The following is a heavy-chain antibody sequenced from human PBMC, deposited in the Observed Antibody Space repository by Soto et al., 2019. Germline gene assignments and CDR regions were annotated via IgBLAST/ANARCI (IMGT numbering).Heavy chain of an antibody. CDR3: AREEFTYYDFWSGYSQPSGMDV. CDR1: GYTFTSYY. CDR2: INPSGGST. V-gene: IGHV1-46*01. Sequence: ASVKVSCKASGYTFTSYYMHWVRQAPGQGLEWMGIINPSGGSTSYAQKFQGRVTMTRDTSTSTVYMELSSLRSEDTAVYYCAREEFTYYDFWSGYSQPSGMDVWGQGTKVTVS. J-gene: IGHJ6*02. D-gene: IGHD3-3*01.